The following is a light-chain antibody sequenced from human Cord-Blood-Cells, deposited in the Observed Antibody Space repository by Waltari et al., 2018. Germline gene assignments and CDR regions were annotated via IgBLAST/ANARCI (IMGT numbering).Light chain of an antibody. J-gene: IGLJ1*01. Sequence: QSALTQPASVPGSPGQSITISCTGTSSDVGGYNSVSWYQQHPGKAPKLMIYDVSKRPSGVSNRFSGSKSGNTASLTISGLQAEDEADYYCSSYTSSSTYVFGTGTKVTVL. CDR1: SSDVGGYNS. V-gene: IGLV2-14*01. CDR2: DVS. CDR3: SSYTSSSTYV.